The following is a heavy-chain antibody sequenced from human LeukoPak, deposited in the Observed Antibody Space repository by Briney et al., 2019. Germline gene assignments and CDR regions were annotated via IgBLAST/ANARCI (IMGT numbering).Heavy chain of an antibody. CDR1: GFTFSSYC. CDR2: NSRGSNYI. J-gene: IGHJ4*02. CDR3: ARGGEQYYYDSSGYYTSDY. D-gene: IGHD3-22*01. V-gene: IGHV3-21*01. Sequence: PGGSLRLSCAASGFTFSSYCMNWVRQAPGKGLEWVSSNSRGSNYIYYADSVKGRFTISRDNAKNSLYLQMNSLRAEDTAVYYCARGGEQYYYDSSGYYTSDYWGQGTLVTVSS.